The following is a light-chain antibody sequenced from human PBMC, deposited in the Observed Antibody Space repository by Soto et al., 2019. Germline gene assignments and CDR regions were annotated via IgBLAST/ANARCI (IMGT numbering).Light chain of an antibody. Sequence: EIVMTQSPGTLSLSPGARATLSCRASQSVSRTYLAWYQQKPVQAPRLLIYATSSRATGIPDRFSGSGSGTDFTLTISRLEPEDFAVYYCQQYGRSGTFGQGTKVDIK. CDR2: ATS. V-gene: IGKV3-20*01. CDR1: QSVSRTY. J-gene: IGKJ1*01. CDR3: QQYGRSGT.